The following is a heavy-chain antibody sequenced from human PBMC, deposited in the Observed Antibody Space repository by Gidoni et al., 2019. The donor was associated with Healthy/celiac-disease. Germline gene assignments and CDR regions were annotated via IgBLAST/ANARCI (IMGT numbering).Heavy chain of an antibody. CDR1: GDSVSSTSAA. D-gene: IGHD6-13*01. CDR2: TYYRSKWYN. V-gene: IGHV6-1*01. CDR3: ARDYIAASGSYYYYYYMDV. Sequence: QVQLHLSGPGLVKPSQTLSLTCAIPGDSVSSTSAAWNWIRQSPSRGLEGLGRTYYRSKWYNDYAVYVKSRININPDTSKNQFSLQLNAVTPEETAVYYCARDYIAASGSYYYYYYMDVWGKGTTVTVSS. J-gene: IGHJ6*03.